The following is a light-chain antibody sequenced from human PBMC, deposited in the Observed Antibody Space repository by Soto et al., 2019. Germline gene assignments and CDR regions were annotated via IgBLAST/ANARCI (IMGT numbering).Light chain of an antibody. Sequence: EIVMTQSPATLSVSPGERVTLSCRASQSVNSNLAWYQQRPGQAPRLLIHGTSTRAPGIPAGFSGSGSGTEFTLTISSLQSEDFAVYYCQQYKIWPWTFGQGTKVDI. CDR1: QSVNSN. V-gene: IGKV3-15*01. CDR3: QQYKIWPWT. CDR2: GTS. J-gene: IGKJ1*01.